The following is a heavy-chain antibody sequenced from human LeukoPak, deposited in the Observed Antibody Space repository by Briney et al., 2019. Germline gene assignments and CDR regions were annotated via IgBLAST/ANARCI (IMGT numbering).Heavy chain of an antibody. J-gene: IGHJ5*02. Sequence: GGSLRLSCSASGFTFKLYWMHWVRQVPGKGPVWVARINDDGSDTVYADSVKGRFTISRDDAKNMLFLQMNSLRGEDTAVYHCVRGGPSTWSWGQGTLVTVSS. CDR1: GFTFKLYW. CDR3: VRGGPSTWS. V-gene: IGHV3-74*01. CDR2: INDDGSDT. D-gene: IGHD2-15*01.